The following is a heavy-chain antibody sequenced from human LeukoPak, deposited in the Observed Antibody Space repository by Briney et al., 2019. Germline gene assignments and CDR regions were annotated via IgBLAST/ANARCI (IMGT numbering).Heavy chain of an antibody. D-gene: IGHD3-22*01. V-gene: IGHV1-69*13. CDR2: IIPIFGTA. CDR1: GGTFSDYT. CDR3: ATSAVATRITMMGVAFDY. Sequence: ASVKVSCKASGGTFSDYTISWVRQAPGQGLEWMGGIIPIFGTAHYAQMLQGRVTITADESTSTAYMELSSLRSEDTAVYYCATSAVATRITMMGVAFDYWGQGTLVTVSS. J-gene: IGHJ4*02.